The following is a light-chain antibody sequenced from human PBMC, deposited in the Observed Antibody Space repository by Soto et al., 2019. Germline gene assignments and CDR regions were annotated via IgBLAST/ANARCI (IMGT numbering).Light chain of an antibody. J-gene: IGLJ2*01. CDR1: SSNIGTYT. CDR3: AAWDGSLNVVA. Sequence: QSVLTQPPSASGTPGQRITISCSGSSSNIGTYTVNWYQQLPGMAPKLLLYNNNQRPSGVPDRFSGSRSGTSASLAISGLQSEDEADYYCAAWDGSLNVVASGGGTKLTVL. CDR2: NNN. V-gene: IGLV1-44*01.